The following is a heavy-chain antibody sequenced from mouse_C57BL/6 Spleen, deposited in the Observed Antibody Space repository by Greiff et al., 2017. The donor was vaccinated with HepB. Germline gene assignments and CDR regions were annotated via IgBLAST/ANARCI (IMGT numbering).Heavy chain of an antibody. V-gene: IGHV2-2*01. CDR3: ARNPYYYGTPYYAMDY. CDR2: IWSGGST. D-gene: IGHD1-1*01. Sequence: VQLVESGPGLVQPSQSLSITCTVSGFSLTSYGVHWVRQSPGKGLEWLGVIWSGGSTDYNAAFISRLSISKDNSKCQVFFKMNSLQADDTAIYYCARNPYYYGTPYYAMDYWGQGTSVTVSS. J-gene: IGHJ4*01. CDR1: GFSLTSYG.